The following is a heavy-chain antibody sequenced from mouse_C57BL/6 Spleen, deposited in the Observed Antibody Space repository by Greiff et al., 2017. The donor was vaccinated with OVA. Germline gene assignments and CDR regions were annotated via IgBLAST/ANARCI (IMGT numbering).Heavy chain of an antibody. CDR3: ARGVGLRQGWYFDV. D-gene: IGHD2-2*01. V-gene: IGHV1-53*01. CDR2: INPSNGGT. CDR1: GYTFTSYW. Sequence: QVQLKQPGTELVKPGASVKLSCKASGYTFTSYWMHWVKQRPGQGLEWIGNINPSNGGTNYNEKFKSKATLTVDKSSSTAYMQLSSLTSEDSAVYYCARGVGLRQGWYFDVWGTGTTVTVSS. J-gene: IGHJ1*03.